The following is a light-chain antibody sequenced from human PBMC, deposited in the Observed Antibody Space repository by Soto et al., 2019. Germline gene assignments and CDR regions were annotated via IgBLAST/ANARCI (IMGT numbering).Light chain of an antibody. CDR2: EVS. J-gene: IGLJ2*01. V-gene: IGLV2-14*01. CDR1: SSDVGGYKY. Sequence: QPVLTQPASVSGSPGQSITISCTGTSSDVGGYKYVSWYHQYPGKAPKLMIYEVSNRPSGVSDRFSGSKSGNTASLTISGLQAEDEGDYYCYSYTSSSTVVFGGGTKLTVL. CDR3: YSYTSSSTVV.